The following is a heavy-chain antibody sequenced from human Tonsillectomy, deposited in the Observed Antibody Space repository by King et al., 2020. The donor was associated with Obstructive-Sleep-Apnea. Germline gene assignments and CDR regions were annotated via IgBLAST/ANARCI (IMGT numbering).Heavy chain of an antibody. D-gene: IGHD3-9*01. Sequence: VQLVESGGGLVQPGGSLRLSCAASGFTFSSYWMSWVRQAPGKGLEGGANIKQDGSEKYYGVSVKGRFHISRDNAKNSLYLQMNSLRAEDTAVYYCAREIYDILTGYSGYFDYWGQGTLVTVSS. CDR3: AREIYDILTGYSGYFDY. J-gene: IGHJ4*02. V-gene: IGHV3-7*01. CDR2: IKQDGSEK. CDR1: GFTFSSYW.